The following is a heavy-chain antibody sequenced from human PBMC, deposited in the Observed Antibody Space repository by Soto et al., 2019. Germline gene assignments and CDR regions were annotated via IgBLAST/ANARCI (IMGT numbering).Heavy chain of an antibody. V-gene: IGHV4-4*02. CDR2: IYHSGST. CDR1: GGSISSSNW. Sequence: SETLSLTCAASGGSISSSNWWSWVRQPPGKGLEWIGEIYHSGSTNYNPSLKSRVTISVDKSKNQFSLKLSSVTAADTAVYYCARVRGGWGSSWYNWFDPWGQGTLVTVSS. D-gene: IGHD6-13*01. J-gene: IGHJ5*02. CDR3: ARVRGGWGSSWYNWFDP.